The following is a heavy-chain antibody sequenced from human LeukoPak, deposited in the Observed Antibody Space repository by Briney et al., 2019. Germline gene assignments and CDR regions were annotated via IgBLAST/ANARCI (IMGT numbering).Heavy chain of an antibody. D-gene: IGHD5-24*01. CDR3: AKTRDGFLSGAFDI. V-gene: IGHV3-7*01. CDR1: GFTFDTYW. Sequence: GGSLRLSCAASGFTFDTYWMTWVRQAPGKGLEWVAKIKQDGSEKYYVDSVKGRFTISRDNAKNSLYLQMDSLRAEDTAVYYCAKTRDGFLSGAFDIWGQGTMLTVSS. CDR2: IKQDGSEK. J-gene: IGHJ3*02.